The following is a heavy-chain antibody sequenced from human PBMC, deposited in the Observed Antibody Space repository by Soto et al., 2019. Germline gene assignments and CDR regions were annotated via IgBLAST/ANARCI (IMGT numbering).Heavy chain of an antibody. D-gene: IGHD3-10*01. V-gene: IGHV4-59*11. J-gene: IGHJ4*02. CDR3: ARDFRGSGSYYNVGLDY. CDR2: ICYTGNT. Sequence: SETLSLTCTVSGGSIRNHFWGWSRKPPGKGLEWIGYICYTGNTNYNPSLRSRVTISLDTSKNQFSLNLRSVTAADSAVYYCARDFRGSGSYYNVGLDYWGRGTLVTVSS. CDR1: GGSIRNHF.